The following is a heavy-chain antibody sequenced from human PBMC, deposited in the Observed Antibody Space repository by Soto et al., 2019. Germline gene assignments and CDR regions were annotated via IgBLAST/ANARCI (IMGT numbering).Heavy chain of an antibody. J-gene: IGHJ4*02. Sequence: EVQLLESGGGLVQPGGSLRLSCGASGFTFSSYAMSWVRQAPGKGLEWVSAISGSGGSTYYADSVKGRFTISRDNSKNTLSLQMNSLRAEDTALYYCAKDHFTVTGDYPPVYYFDYWGQGTPVTVSS. CDR2: ISGSGGST. V-gene: IGHV3-23*01. D-gene: IGHD4-17*01. CDR1: GFTFSSYA. CDR3: AKDHFTVTGDYPPVYYFDY.